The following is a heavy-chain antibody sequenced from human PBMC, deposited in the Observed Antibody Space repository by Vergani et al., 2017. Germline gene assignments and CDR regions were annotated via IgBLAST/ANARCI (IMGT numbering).Heavy chain of an antibody. CDR3: ARGKFGARRLWRSFDY. V-gene: IGHV4-39*07. D-gene: IGHD3-3*01. J-gene: IGHJ4*02. Sequence: QVQLQESGPGLVKPSQTLSLTCTVSGGSISSGSYYWSWIRQPPGKGLEWIGEINHSGSTNYNPSLKSRVTISVDTSKNQFSLKLSSVTAADTAVYYCARGKFGARRLWRSFDYWGQGTLVTVSS. CDR1: GGSISSGSYY. CDR2: INHSGST.